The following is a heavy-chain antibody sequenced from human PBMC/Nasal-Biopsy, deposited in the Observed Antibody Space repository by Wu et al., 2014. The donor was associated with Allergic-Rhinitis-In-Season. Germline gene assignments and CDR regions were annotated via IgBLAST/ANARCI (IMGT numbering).Heavy chain of an antibody. D-gene: IGHD6-13*01. CDR2: IYYSGRT. V-gene: IGHV4-59*08. J-gene: IGHJ4*01. CDR1: GDSISTYY. Sequence: TLSLTCTVSGDSISTYYWSWIRQPPGKGLQWIGYIYYSGRTNYNPSLKSRVTMSLDTSKNQFSLRLRSVTAADTAVYYCARQTSLANFDYWATEPWSPSPQ. CDR3: ARQTSLANFDY.